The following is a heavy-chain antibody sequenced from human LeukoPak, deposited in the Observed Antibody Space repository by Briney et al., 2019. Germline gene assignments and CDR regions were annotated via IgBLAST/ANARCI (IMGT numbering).Heavy chain of an antibody. D-gene: IGHD1-1*01. J-gene: IGHJ3*02. CDR3: ARDRRRLRGMNGDGDAFDI. Sequence: PGGALRLSCAASGFNVRSNYISWVRQAPGKGLEWVSMIYSDGSIFHADSVKGRFTMSRDNSRNTLDLQMNSLRVEDTAVYFCARDRRRLRGMNGDGDAFDIWGQGTMVTVSS. V-gene: IGHV3-53*01. CDR1: GFNVRSNY. CDR2: IYSDGSI.